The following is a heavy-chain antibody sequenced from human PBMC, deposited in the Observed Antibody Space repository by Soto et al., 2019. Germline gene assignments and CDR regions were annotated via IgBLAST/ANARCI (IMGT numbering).Heavy chain of an antibody. J-gene: IGHJ4*02. Sequence: QVQLQESGPGLVKPSQTLSLTCTVSGGSINSGGYCWSWIRQHPGKGLDWIGCISYGGRTSYNPSPTRRVTLAVGTSKNQFSLKLPSVTAAGTAVYYCSRGILVWGQGALITVSS. CDR3: SRGILV. CDR1: GGSINSGGYC. V-gene: IGHV4-31*03. D-gene: IGHD5-18*01. CDR2: ISYGGRT.